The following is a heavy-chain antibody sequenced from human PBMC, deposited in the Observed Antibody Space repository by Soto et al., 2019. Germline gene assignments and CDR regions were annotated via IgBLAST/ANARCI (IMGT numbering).Heavy chain of an antibody. V-gene: IGHV3-23*01. CDR3: AKVRPVDFWCGYYTRFHFDY. CDR2: SSGSGGST. Sequence: GGSLRLSCAASGFTSSSYAMSWVRPAPGKGLEWVSASSGSGGSTYYADSVRGRFTISRDNSKNTLYLQMNSLRAEDTAVYYCAKVRPVDFWCGYYTRFHFDYWGQGTLVTVSS. J-gene: IGHJ4*02. CDR1: GFTSSSYA. D-gene: IGHD3-3*01.